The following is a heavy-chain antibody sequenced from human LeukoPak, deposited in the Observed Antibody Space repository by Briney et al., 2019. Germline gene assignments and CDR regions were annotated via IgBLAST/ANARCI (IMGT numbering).Heavy chain of an antibody. CDR3: AREVGLRRFDY. D-gene: IGHD5/OR15-5a*01. J-gene: IGHJ4*02. V-gene: IGHV3-48*03. CDR1: GFTFSNYE. CDR2: ISSSGSTI. Sequence: PEGSLRLSCAASGFTFSNYEMNWVRQAPGKGLEWVSYISSSGSTIYYADSVKGRFTISRDNAKNSLYLQMNSLRAEDTAVYYCAREVGLRRFDYWGQGTLVTASS.